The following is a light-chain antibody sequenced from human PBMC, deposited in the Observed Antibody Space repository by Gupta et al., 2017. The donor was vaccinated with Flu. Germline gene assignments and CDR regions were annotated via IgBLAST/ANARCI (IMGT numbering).Light chain of an antibody. J-gene: IGKJ1*01. CDR1: QSVSSN. CDR3: QQYNNWPPGT. V-gene: IGKV3D-15*01. Sequence: EIVMTQSSATLSVSPGERATLSYRASQSVSSNLAWYQQKPGQAPRLLIYGASTRATGIPARFSGSGSGTEFTLTISSLQSEEFAVYYCQQYNNWPPGTFGQGTKVEIK. CDR2: GAS.